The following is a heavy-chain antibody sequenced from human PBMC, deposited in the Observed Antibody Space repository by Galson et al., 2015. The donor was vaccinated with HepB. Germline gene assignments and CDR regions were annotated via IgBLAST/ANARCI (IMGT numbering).Heavy chain of an antibody. J-gene: IGHJ4*02. CDR2: ISKSSETM. CDR1: GFTFSNFG. Sequence: SLRLSCAASGFTFSNFGMNWVRQPPGKGLEWVSYISKSSETMYSADSVKGRFAISRDNAKNSLYLQMNSLRADDTAVYYCARDLHRQGEISGDPPYYFEYWGQGSLVIVSS. CDR3: ARDLHRQGEISGDPPYYFEY. D-gene: IGHD2-21*01. V-gene: IGHV3-48*04.